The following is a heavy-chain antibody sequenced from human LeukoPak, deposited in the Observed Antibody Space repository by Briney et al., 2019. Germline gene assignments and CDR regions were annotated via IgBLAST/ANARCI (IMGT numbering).Heavy chain of an antibody. Sequence: GGSLRLSCAASGFTFSSYSMNWVRQAPGKGLEWVSVIFSDGSTYYADSVKGRFTISRDNSKNTLYLQMNSLRTEDTAVYYCATTAGSSYDYWGQGTLVTVSS. J-gene: IGHJ4*02. CDR3: ATTAGSSYDY. V-gene: IGHV3-53*01. CDR2: IFSDGST. CDR1: GFTFSSYS. D-gene: IGHD1-26*01.